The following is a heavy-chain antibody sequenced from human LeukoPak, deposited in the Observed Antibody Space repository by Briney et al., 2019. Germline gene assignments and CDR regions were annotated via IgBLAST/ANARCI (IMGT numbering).Heavy chain of an antibody. CDR3: AKVNYYDSSGAFDI. CDR2: ISGSGGST. D-gene: IGHD3-22*01. Sequence: GGSLRLSCAAFGFTFSSYAMSWVRQAPGKGLDWVSAISGSGGSTYYADSVKGRFTISRDNSKNTLYLQMNSLRAEDTAVYYCAKVNYYDSSGAFDIWGQGTMVTVSS. CDR1: GFTFSSYA. J-gene: IGHJ3*02. V-gene: IGHV3-23*01.